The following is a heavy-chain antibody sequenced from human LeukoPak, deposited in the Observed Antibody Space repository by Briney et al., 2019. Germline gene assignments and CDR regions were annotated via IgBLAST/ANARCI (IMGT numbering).Heavy chain of an antibody. V-gene: IGHV1-2*02. CDR2: INPNSGGT. Sequence: GASVKVSCKASGYTFTSYGISWVRQAPGQGLEWMGWINPNSGGTNYAQKFQGRVTMTRDTSISTAYMELSRLRSDDTAVYYCARAGIAASYPNWFDPWGQGTLVTVSS. D-gene: IGHD6-13*01. J-gene: IGHJ5*02. CDR3: ARAGIAASYPNWFDP. CDR1: GYTFTSYG.